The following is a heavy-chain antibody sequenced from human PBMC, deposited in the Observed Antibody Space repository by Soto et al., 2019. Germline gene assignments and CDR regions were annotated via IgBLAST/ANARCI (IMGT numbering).Heavy chain of an antibody. CDR2: IRSSGSPV. V-gene: IGHV3-48*03. Sequence: EVQLVESGGGLVQPGGSLRLSCEASGFSFSNFEMSWVRQAPGKGLEWVSSIRSSGSPVFYADSLRGRFTISRDNAKNSLYLQINSLRAEDTAIYYCAGGCCGSDPSYFDYWGQGTLVTVSS. D-gene: IGHD5-12*01. CDR1: GFSFSNFE. J-gene: IGHJ4*02. CDR3: AGGCCGSDPSYFDY.